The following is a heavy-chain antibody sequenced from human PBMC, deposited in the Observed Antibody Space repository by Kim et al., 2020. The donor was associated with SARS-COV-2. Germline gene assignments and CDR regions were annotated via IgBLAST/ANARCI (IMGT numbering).Heavy chain of an antibody. CDR3: AKGGYHVSWSAQER. CDR2: ISYDGGNK. J-gene: IGHJ1*01. CDR1: GFISSNYD. V-gene: IGHV3-30*18. D-gene: IGHD3-3*01. Sequence: GGSLRLSCAASGFISSNYDMHWVRQAPGKGLEWVAHISYDGGNKNYADSVKGRFTISRDHSNNTLFLQMNTMRAEDTAVYYCAKGGYHVSWSAQERWGQGTLVTVSS.